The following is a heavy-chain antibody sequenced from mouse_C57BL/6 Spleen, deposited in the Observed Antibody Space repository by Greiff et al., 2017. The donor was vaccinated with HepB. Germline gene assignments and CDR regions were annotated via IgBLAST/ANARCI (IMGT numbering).Heavy chain of an antibody. CDR2: IYPGSGNT. CDR3: AIGSPWFAY. V-gene: IGHV1-76*01. CDR1: GYTFTDYY. D-gene: IGHD1-1*01. J-gene: IGHJ3*01. Sequence: VQLQQSGAELVRPGASVKLSCKASGYTFTDYYINWVKQRPGQGLEWIARIYPGSGNTYYNEKFKGKATLTAEKSSSTAYMQLSSLTSEDSAVYFCAIGSPWFAYWGQGTLVTVSA.